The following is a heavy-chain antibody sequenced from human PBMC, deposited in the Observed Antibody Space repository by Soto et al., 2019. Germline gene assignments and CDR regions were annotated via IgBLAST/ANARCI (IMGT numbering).Heavy chain of an antibody. CDR2: IKQDESDK. Sequence: GSLRLSCAASGFTFSSYVMHWVRQAPGKGLEWVANIKQDESDKYYVDSVKGRFTISRDNAKNALYLQMNSLRVEDTAVYYCAAYCYTMTCTHFHGYSWGQGTQVTVSS. V-gene: IGHV3-7*03. CDR1: GFTFSSYV. CDR3: AAYCYTMTCTHFHGYS. D-gene: IGHD3-16*02. J-gene: IGHJ5*02.